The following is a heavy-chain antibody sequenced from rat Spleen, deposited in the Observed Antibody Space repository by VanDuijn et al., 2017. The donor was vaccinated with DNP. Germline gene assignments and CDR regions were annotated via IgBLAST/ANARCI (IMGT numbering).Heavy chain of an antibody. V-gene: IGHV5-22*01. Sequence: EVQLVESGGGLVQPGRSMKLSCAASGFTLSDYYMAWVRQAPTRGLEWVATISYDGSRTYYRDSVKGRFTISRDNAKSTLYLQMNSLRSEETATYYCARHGTTVVFDYWGQGVMVTVSS. CDR2: ISYDGSRT. CDR3: ARHGTTVVFDY. CDR1: GFTLSDYY. D-gene: IGHD1-1*01. J-gene: IGHJ2*01.